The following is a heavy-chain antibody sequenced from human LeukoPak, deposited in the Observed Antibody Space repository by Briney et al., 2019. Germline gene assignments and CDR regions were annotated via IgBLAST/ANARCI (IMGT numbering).Heavy chain of an antibody. CDR2: IIPAFGTP. CDR1: RDIFSSYT. Sequence: GASVKVSCKAPRDIFSSYTLSWVRQAPGQGLEWMVGIIPAFGTPHYAQKFLGRLTMTLDESTSTAYMELSSLRSEDTAVYYCASIALAGADFDSWGQGTLVVVSS. J-gene: IGHJ4*02. V-gene: IGHV1-69*01. D-gene: IGHD6-19*01. CDR3: ASIALAGADFDS.